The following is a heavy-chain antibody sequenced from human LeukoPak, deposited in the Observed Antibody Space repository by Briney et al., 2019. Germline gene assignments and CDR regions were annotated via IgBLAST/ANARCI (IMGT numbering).Heavy chain of an antibody. V-gene: IGHV1-46*01. CDR2: MRPTDAYT. J-gene: IGHJ4*02. CDR1: GFSLTSNY. Sequence: AASVKVSCTASGFSLTSNYMHWVRQAPGQGLEWMGYMRPTDAYTGYAPKFQGRVTVTRDTSTNTVYMELSSLRSDDTAVYYCAREGAVALKHFDLWGQGTLVTVSS. D-gene: IGHD6-19*01. CDR3: AREGAVALKHFDL.